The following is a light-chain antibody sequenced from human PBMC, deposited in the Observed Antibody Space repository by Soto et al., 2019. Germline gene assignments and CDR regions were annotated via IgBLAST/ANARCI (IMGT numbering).Light chain of an antibody. CDR3: QQSYSTPLT. CDR1: QSISSY. Sequence: DIHMTQSPSSLSASVGDRVTITCRASQSISSYLNWYQQKPGKAPKLPIYAASSLQSGVPSRFSGSGSGTDFTLTISSLQPEDFATYYCQQSYSTPLTFGGGTKVDIK. V-gene: IGKV1-39*01. J-gene: IGKJ4*01. CDR2: AAS.